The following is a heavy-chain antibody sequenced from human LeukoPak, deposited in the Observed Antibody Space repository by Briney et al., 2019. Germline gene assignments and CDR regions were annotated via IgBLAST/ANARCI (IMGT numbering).Heavy chain of an antibody. D-gene: IGHD6-13*01. CDR3: ARDFRQQLVNFDY. V-gene: IGHV3-21*01. Sequence: GGSLRLSCAASGFTFSSYSLNWVRQAPGKGLEWVSFISSSSNYIYYADSVKGRFTISRDNAKNSLYLQMNSLRAEDTAVYYCARDFRQQLVNFDYWGQGTLVTVSS. CDR1: GFTFSSYS. CDR2: ISSSSNYI. J-gene: IGHJ4*02.